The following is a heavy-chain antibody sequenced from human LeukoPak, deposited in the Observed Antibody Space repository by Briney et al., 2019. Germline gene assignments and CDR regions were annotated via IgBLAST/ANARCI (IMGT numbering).Heavy chain of an antibody. CDR2: MYYGGNT. Sequence: SETLSLTCTVSGGSISSSNYYWGCVRQSPGKGLEWMGTMYYGGNTYSNPSLKSRVSISVDTSKNQFSLKLNSVTAADTAVYYCAGAPRGGVDRLSPFDYWGQGTLVTVSS. D-gene: IGHD3-9*01. J-gene: IGHJ4*02. CDR1: GGSISSSNYY. V-gene: IGHV4-39*01. CDR3: AGAPRGGVDRLSPFDY.